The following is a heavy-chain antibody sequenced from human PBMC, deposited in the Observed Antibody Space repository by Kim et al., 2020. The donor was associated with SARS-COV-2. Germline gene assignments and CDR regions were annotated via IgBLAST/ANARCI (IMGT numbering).Heavy chain of an antibody. Sequence: SETLSLTCAVYGGSFSGYYWSWIRQPPGKGLEWIGEINHSGSTNYNPSLKSRVTISVDTSKNQFSLKLSSVTAADTAVYYCARGTYYYGSGSNYALLGYYYYGMDVWGQGATVTVSS. D-gene: IGHD3-10*01. CDR3: ARGTYYYGSGSNYALLGYYYYGMDV. V-gene: IGHV4-34*01. CDR1: GGSFSGYY. CDR2: INHSGST. J-gene: IGHJ6*02.